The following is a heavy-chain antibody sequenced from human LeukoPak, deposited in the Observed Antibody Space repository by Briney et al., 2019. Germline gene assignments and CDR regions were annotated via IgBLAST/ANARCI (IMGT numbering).Heavy chain of an antibody. D-gene: IGHD3-10*01. J-gene: IGHJ6*03. CDR3: ASYYGSGSYYYYYYYMDV. V-gene: IGHV4-38-2*02. CDR1: GYSISSGYY. Sequence: PSETLSLTCTVSGYSISSGYYWGWIRQPPGKGLEWIGTIYYSGSTYYNPSLKSRVTISVDTSKNQFSLKLSSVTAADTAVYYCASYYGSGSYYYYYYYMDVWGKGTTVTISS. CDR2: IYYSGST.